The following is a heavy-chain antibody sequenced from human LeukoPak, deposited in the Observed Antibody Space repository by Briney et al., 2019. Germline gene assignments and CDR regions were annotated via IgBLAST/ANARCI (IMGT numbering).Heavy chain of an antibody. V-gene: IGHV1-8*01. J-gene: IGHJ4*02. CDR1: GYTFTSYD. D-gene: IGHD4-11*01. Sequence: WASVKVSCKASGYTFTSYDINWVRQATGQGLEWMGWMNPNSGNIGYAQKFQGRVTMTRNTSISTAYMELSSLRSEDTAVYYCARVARHDYTYYPGGNYFDYWGQGTLVTVSS. CDR2: MNPNSGNI. CDR3: ARVARHDYTYYPGGNYFDY.